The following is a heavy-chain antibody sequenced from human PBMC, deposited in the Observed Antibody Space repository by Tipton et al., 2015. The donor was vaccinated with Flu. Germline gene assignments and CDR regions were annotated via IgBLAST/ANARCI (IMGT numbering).Heavy chain of an antibody. D-gene: IGHD6-19*01. CDR1: GGSFSGYY. Sequence: TLSLTCAVYGGSFSGYYWSWIRQPPGKGLEWIGEINHSGSTNYNPSLKSRVTISVDTSKNQFSLKLSSVTAADTAVYYCARRGYSSGWYNYWGQGTLVTVSS. CDR3: ARRGYSSGWYNY. J-gene: IGHJ4*02. CDR2: INHSGST. V-gene: IGHV4-34*01.